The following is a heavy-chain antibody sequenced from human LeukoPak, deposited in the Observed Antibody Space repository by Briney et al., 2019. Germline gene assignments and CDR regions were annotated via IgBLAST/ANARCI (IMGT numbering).Heavy chain of an antibody. CDR3: ARDRGYSSTSCYTGYNWFDP. Sequence: PSETLSLTCTVSGGSISSYYWSWIRQPAGKGLEWIGRIYTSGSTNCNPSLKSRVTMSVDTSKNQFSLKLSSVTAADTAVYYCARDRGYSSTSCYTGYNWFDPWGQGTLVTVSS. J-gene: IGHJ5*02. D-gene: IGHD2-2*02. CDR1: GGSISSYY. V-gene: IGHV4-4*07. CDR2: IYTSGST.